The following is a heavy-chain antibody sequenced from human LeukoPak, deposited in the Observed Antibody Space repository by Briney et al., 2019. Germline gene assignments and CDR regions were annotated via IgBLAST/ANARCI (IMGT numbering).Heavy chain of an antibody. Sequence: SETLSLTCAVYGGSFSGYYWSWIRQPPGKGLEWIGEINHSGSTNYNPSLKSRVTISVDTSKNQFSLKLSSVTAADTAVYYCARGADKGWFDPWGQGTLVNVSS. CDR3: ARGADKGWFDP. CDR2: INHSGST. V-gene: IGHV4-34*01. CDR1: GGSFSGYY. D-gene: IGHD3-9*01. J-gene: IGHJ5*02.